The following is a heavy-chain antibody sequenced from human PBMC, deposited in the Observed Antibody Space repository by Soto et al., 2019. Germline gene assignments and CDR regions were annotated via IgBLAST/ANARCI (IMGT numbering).Heavy chain of an antibody. J-gene: IGHJ4*02. CDR2: IYHSGST. CDR3: AREKVSSWYSAAGYFDY. CDR1: GGSISSSNW. V-gene: IGHV4-4*02. Sequence: SETLSLTCAVSGGSISSSNWWSWVRQPPGKGLEWIGEIYHSGSTNYNPSLKSRVTISVDKSKNQFSLKLSSVTAADTAVYYCAREKVSSWYSAAGYFDYWGQGTLVTVSS. D-gene: IGHD6-13*01.